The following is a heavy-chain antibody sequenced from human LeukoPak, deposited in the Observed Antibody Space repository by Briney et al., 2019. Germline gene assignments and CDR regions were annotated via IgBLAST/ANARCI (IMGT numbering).Heavy chain of an antibody. D-gene: IGHD3-16*01. CDR2: ISWNSGSK. Sequence: GGSLRLSCAASGFNYEESAMHWVRQVPGKGLEWVAGISWNSGSKGYADSVKGRFTISRDNAKNSLYLQMNSLRPEDTALYYCTKRGSSWYFDYWGQGTLVTVSS. CDR1: GFNYEESA. J-gene: IGHJ4*02. V-gene: IGHV3-9*01. CDR3: TKRGSSWYFDY.